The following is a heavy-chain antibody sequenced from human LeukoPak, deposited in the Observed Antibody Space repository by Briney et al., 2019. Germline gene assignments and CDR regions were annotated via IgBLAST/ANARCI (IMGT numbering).Heavy chain of an antibody. Sequence: GASVKVSCKASGHTFTKYYIHWVRQAPGQGLEWMGIINPSAGSTNYAQKFQGRVTLTRDTSTSTVCMNVSNLRSEDTAVYYCARESLGSYKTVVIVARGHDAFDMWGQGTMVTVSS. CDR2: INPSAGST. CDR3: ARESLGSYKTVVIVARGHDAFDM. CDR1: GHTFTKYY. V-gene: IGHV1-46*01. J-gene: IGHJ3*02. D-gene: IGHD3-22*01.